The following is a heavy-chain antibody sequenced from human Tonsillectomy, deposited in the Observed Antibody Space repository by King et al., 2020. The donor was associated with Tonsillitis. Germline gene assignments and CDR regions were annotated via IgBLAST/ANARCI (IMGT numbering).Heavy chain of an antibody. CDR1: DYSISSGYY. D-gene: IGHD2-21*01. V-gene: IGHV4-38-2*01. CDR2: IHHSGNT. J-gene: IGHJ5*02. CDR3: ARMGQGRVGPSTSIYLP. Sequence: QLQESGPGLVRPSETLSLTCSVSDYSISSGYYWAWIRQPPKKGLEWIGTIHHSGNTYYQPSLKSRVTISVDTSKNQFSLNLSSVTAADTAFYYCARMGQGRVGPSTSIYLPWGQGTLVTVSS.